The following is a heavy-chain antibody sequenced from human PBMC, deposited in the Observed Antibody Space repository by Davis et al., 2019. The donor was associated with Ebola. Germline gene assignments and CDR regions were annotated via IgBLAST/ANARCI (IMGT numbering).Heavy chain of an antibody. D-gene: IGHD3-10*01. CDR1: GFTFSSYA. CDR2: ISYDGSNK. CDR3: TTGEMVQGVIVDY. V-gene: IGHV3-30*04. J-gene: IGHJ4*02. Sequence: PGGSLRLSCAASGFTFSSYAMHWVRQAPGKGLEWVAVISYDGSNKYYADSVKGRFTISRDNSKNTLYLQMNSLKTEDTAVYYCTTGEMVQGVIVDYWGQGTLVTVSS.